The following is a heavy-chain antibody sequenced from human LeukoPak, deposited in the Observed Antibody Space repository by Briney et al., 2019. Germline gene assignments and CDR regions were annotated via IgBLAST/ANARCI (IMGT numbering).Heavy chain of an antibody. J-gene: IGHJ4*02. V-gene: IGHV1-18*01. CDR3: ARDPGGTWGFDY. CDR2: ISIYSGNT. D-gene: IGHD7-27*01. Sequence: ASVTVSCKASGYTFTSHGLSWARQAPGQGLEWMGWISIYSGNTNYAQKFQDRISMTTDTSTSTAYMELRSLKSDDTAVYYCARDPGGTWGFDYWGQGALVTVSS. CDR1: GYTFTSHG.